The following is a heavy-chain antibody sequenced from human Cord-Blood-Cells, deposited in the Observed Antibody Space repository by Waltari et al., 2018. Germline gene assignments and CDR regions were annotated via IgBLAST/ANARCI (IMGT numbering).Heavy chain of an antibody. CDR1: GYSISSGYY. Sequence: QVQLQESGPGLVKPSVTLSLTCTVSGYSISSGYYWGWIRQPPGKGLEWIGSIYHSGSSHYNPSLKSRGTISGDTSKNPFSLKLRSVTAADTAVYYWARGGGHSGYDYDYWGQGTLVTVSS. V-gene: IGHV4-38-2*02. J-gene: IGHJ4*02. D-gene: IGHD5-12*01. CDR2: IYHSGSS. CDR3: ARGGGHSGYDYDY.